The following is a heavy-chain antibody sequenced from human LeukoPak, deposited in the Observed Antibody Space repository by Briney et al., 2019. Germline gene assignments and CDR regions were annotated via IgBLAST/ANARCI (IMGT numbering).Heavy chain of an antibody. CDR3: ARDVYYDFWSGYLDP. CDR1: AGSINRFY. J-gene: IGHJ5*02. Sequence: SETLSLTCTVSAGSINRFYWNWIRQSPGKGLEWIGYIHHSGSTKYNPSLQSRVTISVDTSKNQFSLKLSSVTAADTAVYYCARDVYYDFWSGYLDPWGQGTLVTVSS. CDR2: IHHSGST. V-gene: IGHV4-59*01. D-gene: IGHD3-3*01.